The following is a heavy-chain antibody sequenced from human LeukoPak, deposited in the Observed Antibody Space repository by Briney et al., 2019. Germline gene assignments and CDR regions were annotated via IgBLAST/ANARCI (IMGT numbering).Heavy chain of an antibody. CDR3: ARDCGSTSCYVF. J-gene: IGHJ4*02. CDR1: GGSISSGSYY. CDR2: IYTSGST. Sequence: SSETLSLTCTVSGGSISSGSYYWSWIRQPAGKGLEWIGRIYTSGSTNYNPSLKGRVTISVDTSKNQFSLKLSSVTAADTAVYYCARDCGSTSCYVFWGQGTLVTVSS. V-gene: IGHV4-61*02. D-gene: IGHD2-2*01.